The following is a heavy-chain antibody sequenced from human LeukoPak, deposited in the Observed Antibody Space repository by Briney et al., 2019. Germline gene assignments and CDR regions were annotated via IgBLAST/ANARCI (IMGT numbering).Heavy chain of an antibody. CDR1: GGSISSYY. V-gene: IGHV4-59*08. D-gene: IGHD2-21*02. CDR3: ARHIVVVTAIHDAFDI. CDR2: IYYSGST. J-gene: IGHJ3*02. Sequence: PSETLSLTCTVSGGSISSYYWSWIRQPPGKGLEWIGYIYYSGSTNYNPSLKSRVTISVDTSKNQFSLKLSSVTAADTAVYYCARHIVVVTAIHDAFDIWGQGTMVTVSS.